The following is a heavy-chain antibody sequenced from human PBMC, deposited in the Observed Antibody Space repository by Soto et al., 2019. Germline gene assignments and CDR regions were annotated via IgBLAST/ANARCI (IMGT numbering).Heavy chain of an antibody. CDR1: GYSFMSHY. Sequence: QVQLVQSGAEVTRPGASVKVSCKASGYSFMSHYIHWVRQAPGQGLEWMGFINPSGGSATLAQKFQGRVTMTRDTSTTTVYMELSSLRSEDAAVYYCARDYLSSKLSLSYFDFWGQGTPVTVSS. J-gene: IGHJ4*02. V-gene: IGHV1-46*01. D-gene: IGHD2-2*01. CDR2: INPSGGSA. CDR3: ARDYLSSKLSLSYFDF.